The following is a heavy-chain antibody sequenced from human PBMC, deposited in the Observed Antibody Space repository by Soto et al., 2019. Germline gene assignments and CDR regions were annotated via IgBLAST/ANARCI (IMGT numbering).Heavy chain of an antibody. Sequence: GESLKISCKGSGYSFTSYWISWVRQMPGKGLEWMGRIDPSDSYTNYSPSFQGHVTISADKSISTAYLQWSSLKASDTAMYYCARAIGVVPAAIVWYGMDVWGQATTVTVSS. J-gene: IGHJ6*01. CDR2: IDPSDSYT. D-gene: IGHD2-2*02. CDR3: ARAIGVVPAAIVWYGMDV. CDR1: GYSFTSYW. V-gene: IGHV5-10-1*01.